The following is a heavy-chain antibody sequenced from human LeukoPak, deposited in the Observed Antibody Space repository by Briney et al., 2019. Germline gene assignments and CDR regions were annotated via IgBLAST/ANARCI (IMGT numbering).Heavy chain of an antibody. J-gene: IGHJ6*02. CDR1: GYTFTSYD. D-gene: IGHD6-13*01. CDR3: ASWGTAAGTLQKVVGYHYYYYGMDV. CDR2: MNPNRGNT. Sequence: ASVKVSCKASGYTFTSYDINWVRQATGQGLEWMGWMNPNRGNTGYAQKFQVRVTMTRNTSISTAYMELSSLRSEDTAVYYCASWGTAAGTLQKVVGYHYYYYGMDVWGQGTTVTVSS. V-gene: IGHV1-8*01.